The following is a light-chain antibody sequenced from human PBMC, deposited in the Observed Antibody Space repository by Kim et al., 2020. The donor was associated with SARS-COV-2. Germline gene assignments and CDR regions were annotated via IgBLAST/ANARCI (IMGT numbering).Light chain of an antibody. CDR1: SGGIDDNY. Sequence: GRAVPISCTRGSGGIDDNYVQWYQQLPGGVPTTVFYEDDKRRSGVSVRFSGSIDNASNSTSLTISGLRNEDEADYYCPSFTRENVIVGGGTQLTVL. CDR3: PSFTRENVI. V-gene: IGLV6-57*03. J-gene: IGLJ2*01. CDR2: EDD.